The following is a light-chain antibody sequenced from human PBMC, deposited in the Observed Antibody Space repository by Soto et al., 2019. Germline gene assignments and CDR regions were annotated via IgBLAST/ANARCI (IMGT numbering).Light chain of an antibody. CDR3: QQSYSTLRT. Sequence: DIQMTQSPSTLSASVVDRVIITCRASQSISSWLAWYQQKPGKAPKLLIYAASNLQSGVPSRFSGSGSGTDFALTISSLQPEDFATYYCQQSYSTLRTFGQGTKVDIK. V-gene: IGKV1-39*01. CDR1: QSISSW. CDR2: AAS. J-gene: IGKJ1*01.